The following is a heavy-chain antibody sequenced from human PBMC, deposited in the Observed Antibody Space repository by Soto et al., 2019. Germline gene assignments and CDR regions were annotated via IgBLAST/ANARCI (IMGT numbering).Heavy chain of an antibody. D-gene: IGHD5-18*01. J-gene: IGHJ3*02. CDR3: ARARNTAMNAFDI. CDR2: IWYDGSNK. V-gene: IGHV3-33*01. Sequence: QVQLVESGGGVVQPGRSLRLSCAASGFTFSSYGMHWVRQAPGKGLEWVAVIWYDGSNKYYADSVKGRFTISRDNSKNTRYLQMNSLRAEDTAVYYCARARNTAMNAFDIWGQGTMVTVSS. CDR1: GFTFSSYG.